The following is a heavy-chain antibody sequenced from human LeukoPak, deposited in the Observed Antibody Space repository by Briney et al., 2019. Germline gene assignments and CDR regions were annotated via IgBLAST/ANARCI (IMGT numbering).Heavy chain of an antibody. J-gene: IGHJ4*02. CDR3: AKDHAEMATSFDY. CDR2: ISGSGGGT. D-gene: IGHD5-24*01. V-gene: IGHV3-23*01. Sequence: GGSLRLSCAPSGFTFSSYAMSWVRQAPGKGLEWVSAISGSGGGTYYADSVKGRFTISRDNSKNTLYLQMNSVRAEDTAVYYCAKDHAEMATSFDYWGQGTLVTVSS. CDR1: GFTFSSYA.